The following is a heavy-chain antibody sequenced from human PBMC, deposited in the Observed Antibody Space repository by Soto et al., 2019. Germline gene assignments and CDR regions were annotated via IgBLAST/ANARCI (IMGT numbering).Heavy chain of an antibody. Sequence: VKVSCKASGYTFTSYGISLVRQAPGQGLEWMGWISAYNGNTNYAQKLQGRVTMTTDTSTSTAYMELRSLRSDDTAVYYCARAPQATTYYDILTGYYRDTWFDPWGQGTLVTVSS. J-gene: IGHJ5*02. CDR1: GYTFTSYG. CDR3: ARAPQATTYYDILTGYYRDTWFDP. D-gene: IGHD3-9*01. CDR2: ISAYNGNT. V-gene: IGHV1-18*01.